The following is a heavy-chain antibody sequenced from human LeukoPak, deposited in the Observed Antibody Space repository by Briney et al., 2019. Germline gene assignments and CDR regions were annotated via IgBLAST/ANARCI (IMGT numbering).Heavy chain of an antibody. Sequence: SVKVSCKASGGTFSSYAISWVRQAPGQGLEWMGGIIPIFGTANYAQKFQGRVTITTDESTSTAYMELSSLRSEDTAVYYCARLFLSQPEYYYYYYMDVWGKGTTVTVSS. V-gene: IGHV1-69*05. CDR1: GGTFSSYA. D-gene: IGHD1-14*01. J-gene: IGHJ6*03. CDR2: IIPIFGTA. CDR3: ARLFLSQPEYYYYYYMDV.